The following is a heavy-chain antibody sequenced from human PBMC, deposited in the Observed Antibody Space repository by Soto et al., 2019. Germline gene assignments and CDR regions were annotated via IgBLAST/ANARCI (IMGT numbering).Heavy chain of an antibody. Sequence: QVHLRESGPGLVKPSETLSLTCTVSGGSIRSYYWSWIRQPPGKGLEWIGYIYYSGGTNYNPSLKSRVTISVDTSKNQFSLKLSSVTAADTAVYYCARRWGPTFDYWGQGTLVTVSS. CDR2: IYYSGGT. V-gene: IGHV4-59*01. J-gene: IGHJ4*02. CDR1: GGSIRSYY. D-gene: IGHD1-26*01. CDR3: ARRWGPTFDY.